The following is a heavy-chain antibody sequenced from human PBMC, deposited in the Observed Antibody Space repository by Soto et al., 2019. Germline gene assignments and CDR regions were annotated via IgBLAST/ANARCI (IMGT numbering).Heavy chain of an antibody. CDR1: GGSFSGYY. J-gene: IGHJ4*02. CDR2: INHSGST. V-gene: IGHV4-34*01. Sequence: QVQLQQWGAGLLKPSETLSLTCAVYGGSFSGYYWSWIRQPPGKGLEWIGEINHSGSTNYTPSLKSRVTISVDTSKNQFSLKLSSVTAADTAVYYCARGEYCSSTSCHHYFDYWGQGTLVTVSS. CDR3: ARGEYCSSTSCHHYFDY. D-gene: IGHD2-2*01.